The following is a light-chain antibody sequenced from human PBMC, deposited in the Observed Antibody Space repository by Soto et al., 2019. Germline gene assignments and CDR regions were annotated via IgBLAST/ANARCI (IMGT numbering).Light chain of an antibody. CDR2: DAS. V-gene: IGKV3-15*01. CDR1: QGIGST. J-gene: IGKJ4*01. CDR3: QHDKTWPLP. Sequence: IVMTQSPATLSVSPGERATLSCRASQGIGSTLAWYQQKPGQTPRLLIYDASTRATGIPARFSGIGSGTEYALIISSLQSEDFGVYYCQHDKTWPLPFGGGTKVEI.